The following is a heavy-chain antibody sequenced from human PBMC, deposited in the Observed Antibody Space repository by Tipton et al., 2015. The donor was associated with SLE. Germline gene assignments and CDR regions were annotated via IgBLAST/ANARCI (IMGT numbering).Heavy chain of an antibody. Sequence: SLRLSCAASGFTFSRNGMHWVPQAPGKGLEWVAFIPYDGKNKYYADSVKGRFTISKDSSKNTLYLQMNSLRAEDTAMYYCAKDPPDYGMDVWGQGTTVTVSS. J-gene: IGHJ6*02. CDR1: GFTFSRNG. CDR2: IPYDGKNK. V-gene: IGHV3-30*02. CDR3: AKDPPDYGMDV.